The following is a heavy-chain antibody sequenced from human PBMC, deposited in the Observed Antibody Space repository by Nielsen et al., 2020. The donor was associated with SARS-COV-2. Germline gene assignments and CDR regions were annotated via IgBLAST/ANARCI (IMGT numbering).Heavy chain of an antibody. CDR2: ISGNGDNI. Sequence: GESLKISCSASGFTFIYYEMNWVRQAPGQGLEWASYISGNGDNIDYADFVEGRFTLSRDNAENSMYLQLNSLRVEDTGVYYCAREQRTSGFDYWGPGVLVTVSP. V-gene: IGHV3-48*03. CDR1: GFTFIYYE. J-gene: IGHJ4*02. CDR3: AREQRTSGFDY. D-gene: IGHD2-2*01.